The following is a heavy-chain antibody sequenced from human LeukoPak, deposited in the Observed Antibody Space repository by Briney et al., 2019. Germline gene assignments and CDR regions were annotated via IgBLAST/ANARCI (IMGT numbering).Heavy chain of an antibody. J-gene: IGHJ4*02. CDR2: INPSGGST. V-gene: IGHV1-46*01. CDR3: ASGSRRYYFDY. D-gene: IGHD2-15*01. CDR1: GYTSTGYY. Sequence: ASVKVSCKASGYTSTGYYMHWVRQAPGQGLEWMGIINPSGGSTSYAQKFQGRVTMTRDTSTSTVYMELSSLRSEDTAVYYCASGSRRYYFDYWGQGTLVTVSS.